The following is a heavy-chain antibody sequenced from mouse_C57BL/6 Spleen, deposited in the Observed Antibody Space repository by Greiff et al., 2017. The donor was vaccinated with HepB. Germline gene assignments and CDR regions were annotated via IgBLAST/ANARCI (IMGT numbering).Heavy chain of an antibody. V-gene: IGHV2-2*01. J-gene: IGHJ3*01. Sequence: VQLQQSGPGLVQPSLSLSITCTVSGFSLTSYGVHWVRQSPGKGLEWLGVIWSGGSTDYNAAFISRLSISKDNSKSQVFFKMNSLQADDTAIYYCAGLLEAYWGQGTLVTVSA. CDR1: GFSLTSYG. D-gene: IGHD2-1*01. CDR3: AGLLEAY. CDR2: IWSGGST.